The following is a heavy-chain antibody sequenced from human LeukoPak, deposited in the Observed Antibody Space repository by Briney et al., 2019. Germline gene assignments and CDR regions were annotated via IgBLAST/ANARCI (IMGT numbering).Heavy chain of an antibody. Sequence: SETLSLTCTVSGDSINSLDLWSWVCQPPGKGLEWIGEMYLSGTTHSNPSVKSRVTISIDKSKNQFFLNLSSVTAADTAVYYCAGLVGRYSSGLYYYYFDYWGQGSLVTVSS. V-gene: IGHV4-4*02. CDR3: AGLVGRYSSGLYYYYFDY. CDR2: MYLSGTT. CDR1: GDSINSLDL. J-gene: IGHJ4*02. D-gene: IGHD3-22*01.